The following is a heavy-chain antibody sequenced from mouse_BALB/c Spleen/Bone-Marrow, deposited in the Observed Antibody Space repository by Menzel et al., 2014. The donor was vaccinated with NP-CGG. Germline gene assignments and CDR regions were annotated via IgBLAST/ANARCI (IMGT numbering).Heavy chain of an antibody. J-gene: IGHJ1*01. Sequence: VQLKESGAELVKPGASVKLSCTASGLNIKDTYMHRVKQRPEQGLEWIGRIDPANGNTKYDPKFQGKATITADTSSNTAYLQLSSLTSEDTAVYYCARWGKLGRGYFDVWGAGTTVTVSS. CDR3: ARWGKLGRGYFDV. V-gene: IGHV14-3*02. CDR2: IDPANGNT. D-gene: IGHD4-1*01. CDR1: GLNIKDTY.